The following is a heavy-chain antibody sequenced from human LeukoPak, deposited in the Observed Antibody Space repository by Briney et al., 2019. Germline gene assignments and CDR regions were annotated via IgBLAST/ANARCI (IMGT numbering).Heavy chain of an antibody. Sequence: SVKVSCKASGGTFSSYAISWVRQAPGQGLEWMGGIIPIFGTANYAQKFQGRVTITADESTSTAYMELSSLRSEDTAVYYCAKDQAVAGSPSYYYGMDVWGQGTTVTVSS. J-gene: IGHJ6*02. V-gene: IGHV1-69*13. CDR2: IIPIFGTA. CDR3: AKDQAVAGSPSYYYGMDV. D-gene: IGHD6-19*01. CDR1: GGTFSSYA.